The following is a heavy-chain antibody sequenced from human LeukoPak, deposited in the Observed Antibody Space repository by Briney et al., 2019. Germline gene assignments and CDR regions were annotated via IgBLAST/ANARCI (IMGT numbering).Heavy chain of an antibody. CDR1: GFTFDDYA. CDR2: ISWNSGSI. V-gene: IGHV3-9*01. D-gene: IGHD4-17*01. J-gene: IGHJ4*02. Sequence: GRSLRLSCAASGFTFDDYAMHWVRQAPGKGLEWVSGISWNSGSIGYADSVKGRFTIPRDNGKNSLYLQMNSLRAEDTALYYCAKDYGDYETYFDYWGQGTLVTVSS. CDR3: AKDYGDYETYFDY.